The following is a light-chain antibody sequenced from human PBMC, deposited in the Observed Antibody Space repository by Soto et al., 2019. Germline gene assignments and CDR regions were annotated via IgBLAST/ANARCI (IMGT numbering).Light chain of an antibody. CDR1: SSDVGGYNY. V-gene: IGLV2-14*01. CDR2: DVS. J-gene: IGLJ1*01. CDR3: SSYTSSSTPG. Sequence: HSALTQPASVSGSPGQSITISCTGTSSDVGGYNYVSWYQQHPGKAPKLMIYDVSNRPSGVSNRFSGSKSGNTASLTISGLQAEDEADYYCSSYTSSSTPGFGTGTKLTVL.